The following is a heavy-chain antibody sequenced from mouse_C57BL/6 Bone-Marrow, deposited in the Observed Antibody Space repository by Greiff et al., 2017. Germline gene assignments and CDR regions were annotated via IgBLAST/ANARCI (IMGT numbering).Heavy chain of an antibody. CDR2: INPSSGYT. J-gene: IGHJ3*01. CDR1: GYTFTSYT. D-gene: IGHD2-4*01. V-gene: IGHV1-4*01. CDR3: ARLYYDYDGFAY. Sequence: QVQLQQSGAELARPGASVKMSCKASGYTFTSYTMHWVKQRPGQGLEWIGYINPSSGYTKYNQKFKDKATLTADKSSSTAYMQLSSLTSEDSAVDYCARLYYDYDGFAYWGQGTLVTVSA.